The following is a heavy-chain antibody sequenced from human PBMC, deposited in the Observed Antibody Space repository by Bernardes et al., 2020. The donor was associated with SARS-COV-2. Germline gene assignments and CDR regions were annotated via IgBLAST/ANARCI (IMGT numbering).Heavy chain of an antibody. J-gene: IGHJ1*01. CDR3: ARECI. D-gene: IGHD2-8*01. V-gene: IGHV3-7*03. Sequence: GGSLRLSCVASGFTFTNSWMHWVRQAPGKGLELVANIKPDGTEKFYADSVKGRFTISRDNAKNSLYLQMSSLRAEDTAVYYCARECIWGQGTLVTVSS. CDR1: GFTFTNSW. CDR2: IKPDGTEK.